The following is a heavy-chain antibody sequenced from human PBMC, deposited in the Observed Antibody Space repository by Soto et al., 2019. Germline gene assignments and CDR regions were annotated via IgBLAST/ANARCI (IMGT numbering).Heavy chain of an antibody. CDR3: ARDLSHYDILTGYYTGGMDV. J-gene: IGHJ6*02. D-gene: IGHD3-9*01. CDR2: IYSGGST. Sequence: GGSLRLSCAASGFTVSSNYMSWVRQAPGKGLEWVSVIYSGGSTYYADSVKGRFTISRDNSKNTLYLQMNSLRAEDTAVYYCARDLSHYDILTGYYTGGMDVWGQGTTVTVSS. CDR1: GFTVSSNY. V-gene: IGHV3-66*01.